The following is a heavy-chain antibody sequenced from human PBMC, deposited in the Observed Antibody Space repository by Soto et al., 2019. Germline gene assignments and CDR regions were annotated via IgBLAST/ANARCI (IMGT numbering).Heavy chain of an antibody. V-gene: IGHV1-18*01. Sequence: QVHLVQSGAEVKKPGASVTVSCKTSGYTFTNFGITWVRQAPGQGLEWMGWISGYNGNTNYAQKFRGRVTLTTDTSTTTAYMELSSLRSYDTALYYCAKSGGCYSEIHYWGQGTLVSVSS. CDR1: GYTFTNFG. J-gene: IGHJ4*02. CDR3: AKSGGCYSEIHY. CDR2: ISGYNGNT. D-gene: IGHD2-15*01.